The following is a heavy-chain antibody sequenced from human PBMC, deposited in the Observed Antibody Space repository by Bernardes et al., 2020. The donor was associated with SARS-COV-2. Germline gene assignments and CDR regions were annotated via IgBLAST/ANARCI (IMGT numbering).Heavy chain of an antibody. D-gene: IGHD2-2*01. CDR2: ISAYNGNT. Sequence: ASVKVSCKASGYTFTSYGISWVRQAPGQGLEWMGWISAYNGNTNYVQKLQGRVTMTTDTSTSTAYMELRSLRSDDTAVYYCARGRGYCSSTSCHYYGMDVWGQGTTVTVSS. J-gene: IGHJ6*02. V-gene: IGHV1-18*01. CDR3: ARGRGYCSSTSCHYYGMDV. CDR1: GYTFTSYG.